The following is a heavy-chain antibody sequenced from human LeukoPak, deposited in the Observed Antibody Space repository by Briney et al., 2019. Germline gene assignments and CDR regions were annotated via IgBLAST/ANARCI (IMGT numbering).Heavy chain of an antibody. D-gene: IGHD3-10*01. CDR2: IYTSGST. CDR1: GGSISSYY. Sequence: SETLSLTCTVSGGSISSYYWSWIRQPAGKGLEWIGRIYTSGSTNYNPSLKSRVTMSVDTSKNQFSLKLSSVTAADTAVYYCARDLLRGSGSYLYYYYGMDVWGQGTTVTVSS. CDR3: ARDLLRGSGSYLYYYYGMDV. J-gene: IGHJ6*02. V-gene: IGHV4-4*07.